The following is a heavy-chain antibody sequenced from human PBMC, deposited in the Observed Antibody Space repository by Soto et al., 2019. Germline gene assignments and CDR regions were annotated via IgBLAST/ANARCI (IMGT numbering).Heavy chain of an antibody. D-gene: IGHD6-19*01. V-gene: IGHV3-30*18. CDR1: GFSFSDYG. CDR2: LSYDGDKE. J-gene: IGHJ4*02. CDR3: GKDLMGEQWLGVMHY. Sequence: QVQLEESGGNVVQPGRSLRLSCAASGFSFSDYGMHSVRQAPGKGLESVALLSYDGDKEYYADSVKGRFTISRDNSKNTVFLQMNSLRPEDTAVYYCGKDLMGEQWLGVMHYWGQGTLVTVSS.